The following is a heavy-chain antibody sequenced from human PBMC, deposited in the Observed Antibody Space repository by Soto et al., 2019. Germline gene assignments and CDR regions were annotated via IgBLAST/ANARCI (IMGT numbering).Heavy chain of an antibody. Sequence: SSETLSLTCAVYGGSFSGYYWSWIRQPPGKGLEWIGEINHSGSTNYNPSLKSRVTISVDTSKNQFSLKLSSVTAADTAVYYCARSGYSYGYPYYYYGMDVWGQGTTVTVSS. CDR2: INHSGST. CDR1: GGSFSGYY. V-gene: IGHV4-34*01. CDR3: ARSGYSYGYPYYYYGMDV. D-gene: IGHD5-18*01. J-gene: IGHJ6*02.